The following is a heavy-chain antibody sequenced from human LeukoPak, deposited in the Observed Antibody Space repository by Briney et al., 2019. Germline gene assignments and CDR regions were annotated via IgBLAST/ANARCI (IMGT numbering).Heavy chain of an antibody. Sequence: GGSLRLSCAASGFTFSSYGMHWVRQAPGKWLEWVAFIRYDGSNKYYADSVKGRFTISRDNSKNTLYLQMNSLRAEDTAVYYCAKDGGYCSSTSCQNYYYNYMDVWGTGTTVTVSS. V-gene: IGHV3-30*02. CDR3: AKDGGYCSSTSCQNYYYNYMDV. J-gene: IGHJ6*03. CDR2: IRYDGSNK. D-gene: IGHD2-2*03. CDR1: GFTFSSYG.